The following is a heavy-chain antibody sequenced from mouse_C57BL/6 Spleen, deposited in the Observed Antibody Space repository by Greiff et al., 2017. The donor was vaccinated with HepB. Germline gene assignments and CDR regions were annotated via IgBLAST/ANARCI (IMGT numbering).Heavy chain of an antibody. J-gene: IGHJ4*01. Sequence: EVQLQESGPGLVKPSQSLSLTCSVTGYSITSGYYWNWIRQFPGNKLEWMGYISYDGSNNYNPSLKNRISITRDTSKNQFFLKLNSVTTEDTATYYCARHGNYPSYAMDYWGQGTSVTVSS. V-gene: IGHV3-6*01. CDR3: ARHGNYPSYAMDY. CDR2: ISYDGSN. D-gene: IGHD2-1*01. CDR1: GYSITSGYY.